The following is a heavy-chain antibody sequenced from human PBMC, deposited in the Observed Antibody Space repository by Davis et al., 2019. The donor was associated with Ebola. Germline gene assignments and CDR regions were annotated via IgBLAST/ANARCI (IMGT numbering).Heavy chain of an antibody. CDR3: ARRGYSSSWFPLDV. Sequence: MPSETLSLTCTVSGGSISSYYWSWIRQPPGKGLEWIGEINHSGSTNYNPSLKSRVTISVDTSKNQFSLKLSSVTAADTAVYYCARRGYSSSWFPLDVWGQGTTVTVSS. V-gene: IGHV4-34*01. J-gene: IGHJ6*02. CDR2: INHSGST. CDR1: GGSISSYY. D-gene: IGHD6-13*01.